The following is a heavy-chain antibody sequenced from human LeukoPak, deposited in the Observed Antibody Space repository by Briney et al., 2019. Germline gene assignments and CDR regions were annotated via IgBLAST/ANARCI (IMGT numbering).Heavy chain of an antibody. V-gene: IGHV1-69*04. CDR1: GGTFSSYA. D-gene: IGHD2-15*01. CDR2: IIPILGIA. Sequence: SVKVSCKASGGTFSSYAISWVRQAPGQGLEWMGRIIPILGIANYAQKFQGRVTVTADKSTSTAYMELSSLRSEDTAVYYCAREYCSGGSCYPNVFDYWGQGTLVTVSS. J-gene: IGHJ4*02. CDR3: AREYCSGGSCYPNVFDY.